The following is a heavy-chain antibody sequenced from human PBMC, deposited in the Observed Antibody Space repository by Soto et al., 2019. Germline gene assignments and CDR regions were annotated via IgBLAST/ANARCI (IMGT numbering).Heavy chain of an antibody. Sequence: QMQLVESGGGVLQPGTSLKLSCVTSGFTFTNHGIHWVRQAPGKGLEWVADISFNGIDKWYQDSVKGRFIIFRDTIKNTGWWRMSGRTCKVTAMYYCVSGDVRNGHPTRFDYWGQGTLVTVSS. J-gene: IGHJ4*02. V-gene: IGHV3-30*03. CDR2: ISFNGIDK. CDR1: GFTFTNHG. CDR3: VSGDVRNGHPTRFDY. D-gene: IGHD3-10*01.